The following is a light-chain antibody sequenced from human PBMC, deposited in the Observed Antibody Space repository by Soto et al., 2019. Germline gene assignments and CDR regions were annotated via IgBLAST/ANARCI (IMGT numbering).Light chain of an antibody. CDR3: QQFNTYPRT. CDR1: QNVNRY. J-gene: IGKJ1*01. V-gene: IGKV1-9*01. Sequence: IQLTQSPSSLSASVGDRVTITCRTSQNVNRYLNWYQQKPGKAPKILIYAASTLQSGVPSRFSGSGSGTEFTLTISSLQPEDFATYYCQQFNTYPRTFGQGTKVEIK. CDR2: AAS.